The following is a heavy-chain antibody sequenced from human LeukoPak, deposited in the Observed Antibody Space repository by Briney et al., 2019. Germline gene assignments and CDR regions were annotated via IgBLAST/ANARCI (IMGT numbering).Heavy chain of an antibody. J-gene: IGHJ5*02. CDR2: INPSGSST. CDR1: GYAFTRHY. V-gene: IGHV1-46*01. CDR3: ARDNSVGDYAWWFDP. Sequence: ASVKVSCKASGYAFTRHYMHWVRQAPAQGLAWMGLINPSGSSTIYAQKFQGRVTMTRDMSTSTDYMELSSLRSEDTAVYYCARDNSVGDYAWWFDPWGQGTLVTVSS. D-gene: IGHD1-26*01.